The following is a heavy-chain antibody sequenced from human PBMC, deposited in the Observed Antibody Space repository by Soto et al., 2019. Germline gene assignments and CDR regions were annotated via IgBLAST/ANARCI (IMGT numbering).Heavy chain of an antibody. J-gene: IGHJ3*02. D-gene: IGHD3-22*01. CDR1: GGSISSYY. CDR3: ARGLGASSGYPWAFDI. Sequence: QVQLQESGPGLVKPSETLSLTCTVSGGSISSYYWSWIRQPPGKGLEWIGYIYYSGSTNYNPSLKSRVTISVDTSKNQFSLKLSSVTAADTAVYYCARGLGASSGYPWAFDIWGQGTMVTVSS. V-gene: IGHV4-59*01. CDR2: IYYSGST.